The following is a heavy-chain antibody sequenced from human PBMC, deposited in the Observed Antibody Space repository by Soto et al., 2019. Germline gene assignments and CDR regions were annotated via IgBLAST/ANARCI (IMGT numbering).Heavy chain of an antibody. Sequence: GEYLKISCKGSGYRFTSCWIGWVRQMPGKGLEWMGIIYPGDSATRYSPSFQGQATITANKSISTAYLQWSSLKASDTATYYWAIPAESRSWYTPYGIDVWGQGTTVSVTS. CDR3: AIPAESRSWYTPYGIDV. CDR1: GYRFTSCW. V-gene: IGHV5-51*01. D-gene: IGHD2-2*02. J-gene: IGHJ6*01. CDR2: IYPGDSAT.